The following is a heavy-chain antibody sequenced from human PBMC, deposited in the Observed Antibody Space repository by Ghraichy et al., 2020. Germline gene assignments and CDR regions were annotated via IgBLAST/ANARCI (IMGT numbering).Heavy chain of an antibody. D-gene: IGHD6-19*01. V-gene: IGHV4-34*01. CDR2: INHSGST. J-gene: IGHJ4*02. CDR3: ARGWYGSGWYY. Sequence: SETLSLTCAVYGGSFSGYYWSWIRQPPGKGLEWIGEINHSGSTNYNPSLKSRVTISVDTSKNQFSLKLSSVTAADTAVYYCARGWYGSGWYYWGQGTLVTVSS. CDR1: GGSFSGYY.